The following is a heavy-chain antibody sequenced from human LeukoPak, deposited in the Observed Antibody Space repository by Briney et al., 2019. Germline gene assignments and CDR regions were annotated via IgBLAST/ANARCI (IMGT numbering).Heavy chain of an antibody. CDR1: GFPLGSIV. CDR2: ISGSGDST. V-gene: IGHV3-23*01. J-gene: IGHJ4*02. D-gene: IGHD2-21*02. CDR3: AKDRLLNCRGDCYIFDY. Sequence: PGGSLRPSGVAPGFPLGSIVMNWVGQTPGKGRKWASSISGSGDSTFYADSVKGRFSISRDNSKNTLYLQVNGLRTEDTAVYYCAKDRLLNCRGDCYIFDYWGQGTVVTVSS.